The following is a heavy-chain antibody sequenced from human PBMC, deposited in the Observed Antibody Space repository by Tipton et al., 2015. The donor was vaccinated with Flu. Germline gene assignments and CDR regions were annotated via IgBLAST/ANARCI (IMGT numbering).Heavy chain of an antibody. CDR1: GYSISSYYY. CDR2: IYDSGST. V-gene: IGHV4-38-2*01. J-gene: IGHJ6*02. Sequence: TLSLTCAVSGYSISSYYYWGWIRQPSGKVLEWIGSIYDSGSTYYHPSLRSRVTIAVNTSKNQFSLKQSSVTAADAAVYYCARAESSVWAGHYSGLDVWGQGTTVTVSS. CDR3: ARAESSVWAGHYSGLDV. D-gene: IGHD6-19*01.